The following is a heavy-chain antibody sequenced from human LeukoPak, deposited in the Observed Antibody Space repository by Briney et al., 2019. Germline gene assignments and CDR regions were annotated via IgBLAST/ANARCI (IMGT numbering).Heavy chain of an antibody. CDR3: ARGLKTLWFGESYDY. J-gene: IGHJ4*02. D-gene: IGHD3-10*01. CDR2: MNPNSGNT. Sequence: ASVKVSCKASGYTFTSYDINWVRQATGQGLEWMGWMNPNSGNTGYAQKFQGRVTMTRNTSISTAYMELSSLRSEDAAAYYCARGLKTLWFGESYDYWGQGTLVTVSS. V-gene: IGHV1-8*01. CDR1: GYTFTSYD.